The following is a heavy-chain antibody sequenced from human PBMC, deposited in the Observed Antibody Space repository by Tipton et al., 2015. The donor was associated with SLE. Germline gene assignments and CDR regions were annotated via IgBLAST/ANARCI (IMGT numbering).Heavy chain of an antibody. CDR2: IYYTGNS. Sequence: TLSLTCIVSGDSISSHYWAWIRQSPGKGLEWIEYIYYTGNSSYNPSLKSRVSTSVDTSKNQFSLRLTSVTAADTAVYYCARAGLRKGPGIPGWFDPWGQGILVTVSS. CDR3: ARAGLRKGPGIPGWFDP. V-gene: IGHV4-59*11. D-gene: IGHD3-3*01. CDR1: GDSISSHY. J-gene: IGHJ5*02.